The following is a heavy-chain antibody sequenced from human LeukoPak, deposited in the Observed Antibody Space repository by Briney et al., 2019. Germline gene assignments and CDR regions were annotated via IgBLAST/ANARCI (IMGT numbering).Heavy chain of an antibody. V-gene: IGHV1-3*03. CDR1: GYTFTSYA. D-gene: IGHD5-18*01. J-gene: IGHJ4*02. CDR2: INAGNGNT. CDR3: ARSRYSYGYLFHY. Sequence: GASVKVSCKASGYTFTSYAMHWVRQAPGQRLEWMGWINAGNGNTKYSQEFQGRVTITRDTSASTAYMELSSLRSEDMAVYYCARSRYSYGYLFHYWGQGTLVTVSS.